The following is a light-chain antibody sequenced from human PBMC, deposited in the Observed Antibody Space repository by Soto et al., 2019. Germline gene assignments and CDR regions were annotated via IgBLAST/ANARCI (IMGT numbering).Light chain of an antibody. J-gene: IGLJ2*01. Sequence: QLVLTQPPSASGTPGQRVTISCSGSSSNIGYNTVHWYQHLPGTTPKLLIYSNNQWPSGVPDRFSGSKSGTSASLAISGLQSEDEADYYCAAWDDSLNGPVFGGGTKVTVL. V-gene: IGLV1-44*01. CDR3: AAWDDSLNGPV. CDR1: SSNIGYNT. CDR2: SNN.